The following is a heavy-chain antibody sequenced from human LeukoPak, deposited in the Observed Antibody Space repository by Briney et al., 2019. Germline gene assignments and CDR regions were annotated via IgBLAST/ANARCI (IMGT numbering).Heavy chain of an antibody. J-gene: IGHJ6*03. CDR1: GFTFSDYY. Sequence: GGSLRLSCAASGFTFSDYYMSWIRQAPGKGLEWVSYISSSGSTIYYADSVKGRFIISRDNSKDTLYLHMNSLRAEDTAVYYCAKDHVEGSWGDYYYYYLDVWGKGITVTMSS. CDR2: ISSSGSTI. D-gene: IGHD3-16*01. CDR3: AKDHVEGSWGDYYYYYLDV. V-gene: IGHV3-11*04.